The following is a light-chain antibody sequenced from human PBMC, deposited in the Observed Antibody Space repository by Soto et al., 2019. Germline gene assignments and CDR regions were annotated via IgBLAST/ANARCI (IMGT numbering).Light chain of an antibody. V-gene: IGKV1-39*01. J-gene: IGKJ1*01. CDR3: QQSYISPRT. Sequence: DIQMTPSPSSLSASVGDRVTITCRASQSISTYLNWYQQKSGNAPKLLIYDVSTLQTGVPSRFSGTGSGTEFTLTISSLQPEDVATYYCQQSYISPRTFGQGTKVDIK. CDR1: QSISTY. CDR2: DVS.